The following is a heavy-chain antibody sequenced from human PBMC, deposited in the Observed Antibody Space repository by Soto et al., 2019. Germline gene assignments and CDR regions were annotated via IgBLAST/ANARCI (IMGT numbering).Heavy chain of an antibody. V-gene: IGHV3-72*01. CDR1: GFTFSDHY. CDR3: ARSGQWGGNFDY. Sequence: EVQLVESGGGLVQPGGSLRLSCAASGFTFSDHYMDWVRQAPGKGLEWVGRTRNKANSYTTEYAASVKGRFTISRDDSKNSLYLQMNSLKTEDTAVYYCARSGQWGGNFDYWGQGTLVTVSS. D-gene: IGHD6-19*01. J-gene: IGHJ4*02. CDR2: TRNKANSYTT.